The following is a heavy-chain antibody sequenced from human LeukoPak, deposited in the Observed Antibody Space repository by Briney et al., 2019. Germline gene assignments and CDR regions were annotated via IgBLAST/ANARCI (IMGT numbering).Heavy chain of an antibody. D-gene: IGHD6-19*01. CDR3: AKDPGRQWLVRGY. Sequence: PGGSLRLSCAASGFTFSSYSMNWVRQAPGKGLEWVSSISSSSSYIYYADSVKGRFTISRDNAKNTLYLQMNSLRAEDTAVYYCAKDPGRQWLVRGYWGQGTLVTVSS. CDR2: ISSSSSYI. CDR1: GFTFSSYS. J-gene: IGHJ4*02. V-gene: IGHV3-21*04.